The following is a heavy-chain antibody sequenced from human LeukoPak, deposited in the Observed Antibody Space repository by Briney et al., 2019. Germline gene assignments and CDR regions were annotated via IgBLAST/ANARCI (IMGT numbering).Heavy chain of an antibody. CDR1: GGSVSSGDYY. CDR2: IYYSGDT. Sequence: PSQTLSLTCTVSGGSVSSGDYYWSWIRQPPGEGLEWIGYIYYSGDTNSSPSLRRRVTISVDMSKNQFSLNLSSVTAADTAVYYSVRGTGIREFDYWGQGTLVTVSS. CDR3: VRGTGIREFDY. J-gene: IGHJ4*02. V-gene: IGHV4-30-4*01. D-gene: IGHD3-10*01.